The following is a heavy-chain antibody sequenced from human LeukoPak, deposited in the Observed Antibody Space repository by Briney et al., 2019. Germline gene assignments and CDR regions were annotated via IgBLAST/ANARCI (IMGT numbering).Heavy chain of an antibody. CDR2: INSDESST. V-gene: IGHV3-74*01. D-gene: IGHD3-22*01. Sequence: GGSLRLSCAASGFTFSSYWMHWVRQAPGKGLVWVSRINSDESSTDYADSVKGRFTISRDNSKNTLYLQMNSLRAEDTAVYYCARDSTSSAYKSSPGYWGQGTLVTVSS. CDR3: ARDSTSSAYKSSPGY. J-gene: IGHJ4*02. CDR1: GFTFSSYW.